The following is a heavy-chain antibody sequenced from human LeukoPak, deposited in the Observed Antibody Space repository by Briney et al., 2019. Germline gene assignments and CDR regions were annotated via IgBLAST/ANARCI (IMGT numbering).Heavy chain of an antibody. CDR2: ISSSSSYI. CDR3: ARVRYSYGYYFDY. CDR1: GLTFSNYA. D-gene: IGHD5-18*01. Sequence: GGSLRLSCAVSGLTFSNYAMNWVRQAPGKGLEWVSSISSSSSYIYYADSVKGRFTISRDNAKNSLYLQMNSLRAEDTAVYYCARVRYSYGYYFDYWGQGTLVTVSS. J-gene: IGHJ4*02. V-gene: IGHV3-21*01.